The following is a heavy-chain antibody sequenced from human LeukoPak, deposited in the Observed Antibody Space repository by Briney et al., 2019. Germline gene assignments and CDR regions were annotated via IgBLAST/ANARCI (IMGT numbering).Heavy chain of an antibody. V-gene: IGHV4-34*01. CDR3: ARKLVLRYSRGYFDY. CDR2: INHSGST. D-gene: IGHD3-9*01. CDR1: GGSFSGYY. Sequence: SETLSLTCAVYGGSFSGYYWSWIRQPPGKGLEWIGEINHSGSTNYNPSLKSRVTISVDTSKNQFSLKLSSVTAADTAVYYCARKLVLRYSRGYFDYWGQGTLITVSS. J-gene: IGHJ4*02.